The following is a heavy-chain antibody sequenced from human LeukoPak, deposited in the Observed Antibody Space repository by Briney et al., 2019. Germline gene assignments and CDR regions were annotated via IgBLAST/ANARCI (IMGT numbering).Heavy chain of an antibody. D-gene: IGHD6-13*01. CDR2: ISSSSTI. CDR1: GFTFSSYS. CDR3: ARWGEAAAFDY. J-gene: IGHJ4*02. Sequence: PGGSLRLSCAASGFTFSSYSMNWVRQAPGKGLEWVSYISSSSTIYYADSVKGRFTISRDNAKNSLYLQMNSLRAEDTAVYYCARWGEAAAFDYWGQGTPVTVSS. V-gene: IGHV3-48*01.